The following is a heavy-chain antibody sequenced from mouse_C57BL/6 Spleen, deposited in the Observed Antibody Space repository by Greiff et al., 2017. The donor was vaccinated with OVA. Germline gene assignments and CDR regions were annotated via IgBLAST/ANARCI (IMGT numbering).Heavy chain of an antibody. Sequence: EVKVVESGGGLVQPKGSLKLSCAASGFSFNTYAMNWVRQAPGKGLEWVARIRSKSNNYATYYADSVKDRFTISRDDSESMLYLQMNNLKTEDTAMYYCVRSGAWFAYWGQGTLVTVSA. CDR1: GFSFNTYA. V-gene: IGHV10-1*01. J-gene: IGHJ3*01. D-gene: IGHD4-1*01. CDR3: VRSGAWFAY. CDR2: IRSKSNNYAT.